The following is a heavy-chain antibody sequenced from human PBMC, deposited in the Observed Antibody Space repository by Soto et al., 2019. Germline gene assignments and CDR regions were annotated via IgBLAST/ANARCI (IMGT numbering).Heavy chain of an antibody. CDR1: GGTFSSYA. CDR3: ASVFGRHRSSWDGTSYYFDY. J-gene: IGHJ4*02. D-gene: IGHD6-13*01. V-gene: IGHV1-69*13. Sequence: SVKVSCKASGGTFSSYAISWVRQAPGQGLEWMGGIIPIFGTANYAQKFQGRVTITADESTSTAYMELSSLRSEDTAVYICASVFGRHRSSWDGTSYYFDYWGQGTLVTVSS. CDR2: IIPIFGTA.